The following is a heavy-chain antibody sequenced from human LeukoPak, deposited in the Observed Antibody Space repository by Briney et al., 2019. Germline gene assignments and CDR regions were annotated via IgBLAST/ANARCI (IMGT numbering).Heavy chain of an antibody. V-gene: IGHV4-34*01. D-gene: IGHD3-10*01. J-gene: IGHJ3*02. CDR1: GGSFSGHY. CDR2: INHSGST. Sequence: PSETLSLTCAVYGGSFSGHYWSWIRQPPTRGLEWMGEINHSGSTNYNPSLKSRVTISVDTSKNQFSLKLSSVTAADTAVYYCARGRYRHYYGSGSPPNDAFDIWGQGTMVTVSS. CDR3: ARGRYRHYYGSGSPPNDAFDI.